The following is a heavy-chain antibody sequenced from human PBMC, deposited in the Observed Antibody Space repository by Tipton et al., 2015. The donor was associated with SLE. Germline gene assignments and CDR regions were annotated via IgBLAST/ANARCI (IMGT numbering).Heavy chain of an antibody. V-gene: IGHV4-39*01. Sequence: TLSLTCTVSGGSISSSSYYWGWIRQPPGKGLEWIGSIYYSGSTYYNPSLKSRVTISVDTSKNQFSLKLSSVTAADTAVYYCASAPPDYDFWSGPNWYFDLWGRGTRVTVPS. CDR2: IYYSGST. J-gene: IGHJ2*01. D-gene: IGHD3-3*01. CDR3: ASAPPDYDFWSGPNWYFDL. CDR1: GGSISSSSYY.